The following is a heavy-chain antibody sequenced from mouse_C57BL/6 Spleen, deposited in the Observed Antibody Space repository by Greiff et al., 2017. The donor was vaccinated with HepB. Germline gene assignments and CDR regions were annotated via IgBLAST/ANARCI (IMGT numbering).Heavy chain of an antibody. D-gene: IGHD2-3*01. Sequence: EVQLQQSGPELVKPGASVKMSCKASGYTFTDYNMHWVKQSHGKSLEWIGYINPNNGGTSYNQKFKGKATLTVNKSSSTAYMELRSLTSEESAVYYCARYDGYHRSMDYWGQGTSVTVSS. J-gene: IGHJ4*01. CDR1: GYTFTDYN. CDR3: ARYDGYHRSMDY. CDR2: INPNNGGT. V-gene: IGHV1-22*01.